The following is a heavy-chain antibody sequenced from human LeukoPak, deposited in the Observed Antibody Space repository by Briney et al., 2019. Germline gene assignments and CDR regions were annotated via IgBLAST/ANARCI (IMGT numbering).Heavy chain of an antibody. J-gene: IGHJ4*02. CDR2: INPNSGGT. Sequence: ASVKVSCKASGCTFSDYYMHWVRQAPGQGLEWMGWINPNSGGTDYAQKFQGRVTMTRDTSISTAYMELSRLRSDDTAVYYCARLGHYDFWNGDYWGQGTLVTVSS. CDR1: GCTFSDYY. D-gene: IGHD3-3*01. CDR3: ARLGHYDFWNGDY. V-gene: IGHV1-2*02.